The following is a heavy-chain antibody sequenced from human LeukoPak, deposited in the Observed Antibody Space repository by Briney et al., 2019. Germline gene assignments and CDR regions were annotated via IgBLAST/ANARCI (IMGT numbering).Heavy chain of an antibody. CDR2: ISGSGGST. V-gene: IGHV3-23*01. D-gene: IGHD3-22*01. Sequence: GGSLRPSCAASGFTFSSYAMSWVRQAPGKGLEWVSAISGSGGSTYYADSVKGRFTISRDNSKNTLYLQMNSLRAEDTAVYYCAKGSSIRSGFYWGQGTLVTVSS. CDR1: GFTFSSYA. J-gene: IGHJ4*02. CDR3: AKGSSIRSGFY.